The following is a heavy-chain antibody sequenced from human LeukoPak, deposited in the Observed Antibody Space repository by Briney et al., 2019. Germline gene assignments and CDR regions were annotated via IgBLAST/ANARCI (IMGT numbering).Heavy chain of an antibody. CDR3: ARAGRIMITFGGNWFDP. CDR1: GGSFSGYY. CDR2: INHSGST. Sequence: SETLSLTCAVYGGSFSGYYWSWIRQPPGKGLEWIGEINHSGSTNYNPSLKSRVTISVDTFKNQFSLKLSSVTAADTAVYYCARAGRIMITFGGNWFDPWGQGTLVTVSS. J-gene: IGHJ5*02. D-gene: IGHD3-16*01. V-gene: IGHV4-34*01.